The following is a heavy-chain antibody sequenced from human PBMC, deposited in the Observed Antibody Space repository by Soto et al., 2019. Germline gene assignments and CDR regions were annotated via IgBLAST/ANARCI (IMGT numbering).Heavy chain of an antibody. CDR3: ARSHRIAVAGTSRWFDP. CDR1: GYTFTGYY. J-gene: IGHJ5*02. Sequence: SVKVSCKASGYTFTGYYMLWVRQVPGQGLEWMGWINPNSGGTNYAQKFQGWVTMTRDTSISTAYMELSRLRSDDTAVYYCARSHRIAVAGTSRWFDPWGQGTLVTVSS. D-gene: IGHD6-19*01. V-gene: IGHV1-2*04. CDR2: INPNSGGT.